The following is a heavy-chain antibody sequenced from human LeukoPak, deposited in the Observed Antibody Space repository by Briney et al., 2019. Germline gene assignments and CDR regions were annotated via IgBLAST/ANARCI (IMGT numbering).Heavy chain of an antibody. V-gene: IGHV1-18*01. CDR3: AREGSCSSTSCFDY. J-gene: IGHJ4*02. CDR2: ISAYNGNT. Sequence: GASVKVSCKASGYTFTSYGISWVRQAPGQGLEWMGWISAYNGNTDYAQKLQGRVTMTTDTSTSTAYMELRSLRSDDTAVYYCAREGSCSSTSCFDYWGQGTLVTVSS. CDR1: GYTFTSYG. D-gene: IGHD2-2*01.